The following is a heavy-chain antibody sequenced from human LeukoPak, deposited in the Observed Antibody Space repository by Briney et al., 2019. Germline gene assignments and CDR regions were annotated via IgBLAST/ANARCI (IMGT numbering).Heavy chain of an antibody. CDR3: ARVQCTNGICYSQYYFHYMDV. J-gene: IGHJ6*03. Sequence: GGSLRLSCAASGFTFSSYWMTWVRQAPGKGLEWVANINQDGSEKYYVDSVKGRFTISRDNAKNSLSLQMNSLRAEDTAVYYCARVQCTNGICYSQYYFHYMDVWGKGTTVTVSS. D-gene: IGHD2-8*01. V-gene: IGHV3-7*01. CDR1: GFTFSSYW. CDR2: INQDGSEK.